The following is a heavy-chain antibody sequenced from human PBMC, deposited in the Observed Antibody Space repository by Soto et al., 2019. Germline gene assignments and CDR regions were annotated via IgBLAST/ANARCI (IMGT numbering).Heavy chain of an antibody. CDR3: ARRYDYIWGSYRLGAFDI. CDR2: IYHSGST. J-gene: IGHJ3*02. CDR1: SGSISSSNW. V-gene: IGHV4-4*02. Sequence: QVQLQESGPGLVKPSGTLSLTCAVSSGSISSSNWWSWVRQPPGKGLEWIGEIYHSGSTNYNPSLKSRGTISVDKAKIPFSLKLSSVTAADTAVYYCARRYDYIWGSYRLGAFDIWGQGTMVTVSS. D-gene: IGHD3-16*02.